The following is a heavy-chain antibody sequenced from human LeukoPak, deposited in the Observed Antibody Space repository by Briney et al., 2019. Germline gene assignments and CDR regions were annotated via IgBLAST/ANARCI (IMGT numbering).Heavy chain of an antibody. J-gene: IGHJ6*02. CDR2: ISYDGSNK. Sequence: GGSLRLSCAASGFTFSSYAMHWVRQAPGKGLEWVAVISYDGSNKYYADSVKGRFTISRDNSKNTLYLQMNSLRAEDTAVYYCARDRRMEAVAGTYYYGMDVWGQGTTVTVSS. D-gene: IGHD6-19*01. V-gene: IGHV3-30*14. CDR1: GFTFSSYA. CDR3: ARDRRMEAVAGTYYYGMDV.